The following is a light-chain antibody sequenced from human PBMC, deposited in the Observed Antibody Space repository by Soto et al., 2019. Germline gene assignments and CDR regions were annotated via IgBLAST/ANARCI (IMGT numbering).Light chain of an antibody. V-gene: IGLV1-44*01. J-gene: IGLJ1*01. Sequence: QSVLTQPPSASGTPGQRVTSSCSGSNSNSGSNTVNWYQQLPGTAPKLLIYYDNLRPSGVPDRISGSKSGTSASLAISGLQSDDEADYYCAAWDDSLNGRVFGTGTKVTVL. CDR1: NSNSGSNT. CDR3: AAWDDSLNGRV. CDR2: YDN.